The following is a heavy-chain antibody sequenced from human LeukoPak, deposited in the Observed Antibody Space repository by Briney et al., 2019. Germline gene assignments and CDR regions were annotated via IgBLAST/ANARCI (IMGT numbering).Heavy chain of an antibody. V-gene: IGHV3-30-3*01. CDR3: ARDNNWGSTHY. Sequence: GGSLRLSCAASGFTFNTYAMHWVRQAPGKGLEWVAVISYDGSNKYYADSVKGRFTISRDNSKNTLYLQMNTLRPEDTAVYYCARDNNWGSTHYWGQGTLVTVSS. CDR2: ISYDGSNK. J-gene: IGHJ4*02. CDR1: GFTFNTYA. D-gene: IGHD7-27*01.